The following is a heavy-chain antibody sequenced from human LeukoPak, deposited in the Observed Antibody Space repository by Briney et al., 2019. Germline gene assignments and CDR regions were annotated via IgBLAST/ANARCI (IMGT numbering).Heavy chain of an antibody. D-gene: IGHD3-10*01. CDR3: VKQLESGNYYPTGDDY. V-gene: IGHV3-23*01. J-gene: IGHJ4*02. CDR2: ISAGGAAT. Sequence: PGGSLRLSRAASVFTPSGYATSWVPEAPRKGLEGGSGISAGGAATYYADSVKGRFTISRDGSKNRMYHQMNSLRDQDTAVYYCVKQLESGNYYPTGDDYWGQGTLVTVSS. CDR1: VFTPSGYA.